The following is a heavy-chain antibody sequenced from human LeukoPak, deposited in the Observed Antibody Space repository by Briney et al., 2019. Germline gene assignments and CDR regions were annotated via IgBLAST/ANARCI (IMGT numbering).Heavy chain of an antibody. CDR1: GYSISIGYY. J-gene: IGHJ6*03. V-gene: IGHV4-38-2*01. D-gene: IGHD3-3*01. Sequence: SETLSLTCAVSGYSISIGYYWGWIRQPPGKGLVGIGSFYHGGSPYYNPSLKSRVTISVDTSKNQFSLKLISVTAADTAVYYCARGLTYYDFWSGHHPGSYYMDVWGKGTTVTVSS. CDR3: ARGLTYYDFWSGHHPGSYYMDV. CDR2: FYHGGSP.